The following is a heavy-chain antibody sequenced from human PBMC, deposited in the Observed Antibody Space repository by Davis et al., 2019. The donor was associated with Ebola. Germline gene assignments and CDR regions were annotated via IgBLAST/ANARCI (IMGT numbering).Heavy chain of an antibody. CDR1: GFTFRDSG. Sequence: SLKISCAASGFTFRDSGMHWVRQAPGKGLEWVAVIWYDGSNKYYADSVKGRFTISRDNSKNTLYLQMNSLRAEDTAVYYCARPYDSSGYCDYWGQGTLVTVSS. J-gene: IGHJ4*02. CDR2: IWYDGSNK. D-gene: IGHD3-22*01. CDR3: ARPYDSSGYCDY. V-gene: IGHV3-33*01.